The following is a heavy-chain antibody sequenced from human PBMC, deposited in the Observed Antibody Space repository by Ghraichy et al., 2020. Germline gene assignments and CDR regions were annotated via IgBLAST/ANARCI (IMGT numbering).Heavy chain of an antibody. CDR1: GFTISSYS. Sequence: GESLNISCVGSGFTISSYSMNWVRQSPGKGLEWVSYITSSGRTIFYADSVKGRFTISRDNAQNSLHLQMNSLRDEDTAVYYCARGSTVVRFFYYDGMDVWGQGTTVTVSS. J-gene: IGHJ6*02. V-gene: IGHV3-48*02. CDR3: ARGSTVVRFFYYDGMDV. D-gene: IGHD4-23*01. CDR2: ITSSGRTI.